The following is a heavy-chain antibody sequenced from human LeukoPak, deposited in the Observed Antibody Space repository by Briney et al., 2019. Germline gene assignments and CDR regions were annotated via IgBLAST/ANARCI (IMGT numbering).Heavy chain of an antibody. J-gene: IGHJ4*02. CDR3: ARDGAYYYDSSGHSREEDY. CDR1: GFTVSSNY. Sequence: GGSLRLSCAASGFTVSSNYMSWVRQAPGKGLEWVSVIYSGGSTYYADSVKGRFTISRDNSKNTLYLQMNSLRAEDTAVYYCARDGAYYYDSSGHSREEDYWGQGTLVTVSS. D-gene: IGHD3-22*01. CDR2: IYSGGST. V-gene: IGHV3-66*01.